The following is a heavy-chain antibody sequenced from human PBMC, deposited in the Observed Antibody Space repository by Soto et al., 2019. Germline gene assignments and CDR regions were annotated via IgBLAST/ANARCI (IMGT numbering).Heavy chain of an antibody. V-gene: IGHV3-53*01. CDR2: IYSGGST. CDR3: ARDSGNSSWYY. D-gene: IGHD6-13*01. Sequence: GGSLRLSCAASGFTVSSNYMSWVRQAPGKGLEWVSVIYSGGSTYYADSVKGRFTISRDNSKNTLYLQMNSLRAEDTAVYYCARDSGNSSWYYWGQGTLVTVSS. CDR1: GFTVSSNY. J-gene: IGHJ4*02.